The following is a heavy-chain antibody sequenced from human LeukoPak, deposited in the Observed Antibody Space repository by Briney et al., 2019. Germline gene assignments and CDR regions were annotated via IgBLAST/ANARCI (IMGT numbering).Heavy chain of an antibody. Sequence: PGGSLRLSCAASGFTFSSYSMNWVRQAPGKGLEWVSSISSSSSYIYYADSVKGRFTISRDNSKNTLYLQMNSLRAEDTAVYYCAKDRVEYYYDSSGYCYFDYWGQGTPVTVSS. CDR3: AKDRVEYYYDSSGYCYFDY. D-gene: IGHD3-22*01. CDR1: GFTFSSYS. J-gene: IGHJ4*02. CDR2: ISSSSSYI. V-gene: IGHV3-21*04.